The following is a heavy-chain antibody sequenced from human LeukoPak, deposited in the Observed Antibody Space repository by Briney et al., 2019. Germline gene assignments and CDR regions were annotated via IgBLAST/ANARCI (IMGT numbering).Heavy chain of an antibody. D-gene: IGHD2-15*01. CDR2: MNPNSANT. J-gene: IGHJ4*02. CDR1: GYTFTSYD. CDR3: ARALRYCSGASCNYYFDY. Sequence: ASVTVSCKASGYTFTSYDINWVRQATGQGLEWMGWMNPNSANTGYAQKFQGRVTMTRNTSISTAYMELSSLRSEDTAVYYCARALRYCSGASCNYYFDYWGQGTLVTVSS. V-gene: IGHV1-8*01.